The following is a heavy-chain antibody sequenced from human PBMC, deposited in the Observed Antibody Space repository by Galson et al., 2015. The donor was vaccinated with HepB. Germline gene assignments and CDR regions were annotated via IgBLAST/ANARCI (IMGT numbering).Heavy chain of an antibody. Sequence: QSGAEVKKPGESLRISCKGSGYSFTSYWISWVRQMPGKGLEWMGRIDPSDSYTKYSPSFQGHVTISADKSISTAYLQWSSLKASDTAMYYCARQGKAGIYYYGMDVWGQGTTVTVSS. CDR1: GYSFTSYW. CDR3: ARQGKAGIYYYGMDV. V-gene: IGHV5-10-1*01. CDR2: IDPSDSYT. D-gene: IGHD6-19*01. J-gene: IGHJ6*02.